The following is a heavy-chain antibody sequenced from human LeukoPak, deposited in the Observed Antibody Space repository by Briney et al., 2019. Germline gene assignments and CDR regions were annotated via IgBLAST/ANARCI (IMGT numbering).Heavy chain of an antibody. V-gene: IGHV4-38-2*02. CDR1: GYSISSGYY. Sequence: TSETLSLTCTVSGYSISSGYYWGWIRQPPGKGLEWIGSIYHSGSTYYNPSLKSRVTISVDTSKNQFSLKLSSVTAADTAVYYCARDPSYYYGSGSYYNSWFDPWGQGTLVTVSS. CDR3: ARDPSYYYGSGSYYNSWFDP. J-gene: IGHJ5*02. D-gene: IGHD3-10*01. CDR2: IYHSGST.